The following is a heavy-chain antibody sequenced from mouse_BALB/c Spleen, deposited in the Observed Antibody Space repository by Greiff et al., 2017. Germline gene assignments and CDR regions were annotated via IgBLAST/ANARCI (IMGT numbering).Heavy chain of an antibody. V-gene: IGHV2-9-2*01. J-gene: IGHJ3*01. CDR1: GFSLTSYD. Sequence: ESGPGLVAPSQSLSITCTVSGFSLTSYDISWIRQPPGKGLEWLGVIWTGGGTNYNSAFMSRLSISKDNSKSQVFLKMNSLQTDDTAIYYCVRGGMTWFAYWGQGTLVTVSA. CDR3: VRGGMTWFAY. CDR2: IWTGGGT.